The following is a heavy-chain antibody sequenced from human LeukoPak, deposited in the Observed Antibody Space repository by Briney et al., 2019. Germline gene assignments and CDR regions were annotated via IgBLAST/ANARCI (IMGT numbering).Heavy chain of an antibody. CDR3: ARDDNWNDKPFDL. J-gene: IGHJ4*02. CDR1: GFNLRAYN. D-gene: IGHD1-20*01. V-gene: IGHV3-21*01. Sequence: GGSLRLSCAASGFNLRAYNMNWVRQAPGKGLEWVSSISTSSSCIYYADSVKGRFTISRDNAENSLYLQMHSLRVEDTALYYCARDDNWNDKPFDLWGQGTLVTVSS. CDR2: ISTSSSCI.